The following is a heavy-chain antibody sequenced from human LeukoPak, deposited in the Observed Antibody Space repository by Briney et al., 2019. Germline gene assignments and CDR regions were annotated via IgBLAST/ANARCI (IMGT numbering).Heavy chain of an antibody. D-gene: IGHD6-19*01. J-gene: IGHJ5*02. CDR1: GFTLNTYW. CDR3: ARQAGVT. Sequence: GGSLRLSCAASGFTLNTYWMTWYRQAPGKGLECVAHIKGDASEKYYLDSVKGRFTISRDNAKNSLYLQMNSLRAEDTAVYYCARQAGVTWGQGTLVTVSS. V-gene: IGHV3-7*01. CDR2: IKGDASEK.